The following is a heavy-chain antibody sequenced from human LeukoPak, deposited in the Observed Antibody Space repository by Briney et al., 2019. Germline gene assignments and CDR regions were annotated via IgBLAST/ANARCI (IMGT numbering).Heavy chain of an antibody. D-gene: IGHD4-17*01. J-gene: IGHJ4*02. V-gene: IGHV1-46*01. CDR2: INPSGGST. CDR3: ARDGGYGDIPFDY. Sequence: GASVKVSCKASGYTYTSYGISWVRQAPGQGLEWMGIINPSGGSTSYAQKFQGRVTMTRDTSTSTVYMELSSLRSEDTAVYYCARDGGYGDIPFDYWGQGTLVTVSS. CDR1: GYTYTSYG.